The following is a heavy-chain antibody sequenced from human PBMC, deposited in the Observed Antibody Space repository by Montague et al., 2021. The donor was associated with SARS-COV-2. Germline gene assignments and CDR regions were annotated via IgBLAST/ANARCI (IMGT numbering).Heavy chain of an antibody. Sequence: SLRLSCAASGFTFSDYYMSWIRQAPGKGLEWVSYISSSSSFRNYADSVKGRFTIPRDNAKNSLYLQMNSLRAEDTAVYFCGRARITFFGVVIGPLDYWGQGTLVTASS. CDR2: ISSSSSFR. V-gene: IGHV3-11*05. J-gene: IGHJ4*02. D-gene: IGHD3-3*01. CDR1: GFTFSDYY. CDR3: GRARITFFGVVIGPLDY.